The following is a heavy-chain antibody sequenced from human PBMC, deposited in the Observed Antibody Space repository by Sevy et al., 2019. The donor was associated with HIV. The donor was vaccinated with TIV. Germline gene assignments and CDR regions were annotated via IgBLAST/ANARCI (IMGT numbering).Heavy chain of an antibody. CDR1: GFTFSSNE. D-gene: IGHD3-22*01. V-gene: IGHV3-48*03. CDR2: IISSGSSK. CDR3: ARGPHAYYDSSAFFDN. Sequence: GGSLRLSCTASGFTFSSNEMNWVRQAPGKGLEWVSNIISSGSSKYYADSEKGRFTISRDNAKNSLFLQMNSLRAEDTAVYYCARGPHAYYDSSAFFDNWGQGTLVTVSS. J-gene: IGHJ4*02.